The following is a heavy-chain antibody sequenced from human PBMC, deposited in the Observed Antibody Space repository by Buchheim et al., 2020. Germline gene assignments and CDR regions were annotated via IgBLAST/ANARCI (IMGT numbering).Heavy chain of an antibody. Sequence: EVQLVESGGGLVQPGGSLRLSCAASGFTVSSNYMSWVRQAPGKGLEWVSVIYSGGSTSYADSVKGRFTISRDHSKNTLYLQMNSLRAEDTAVYYCARGGSAPKYYDSTGWYNWFDPWGQGTL. J-gene: IGHJ5*02. CDR3: ARGGSAPKYYDSTGWYNWFDP. CDR1: GFTVSSNY. CDR2: IYSGGST. D-gene: IGHD3-22*01. V-gene: IGHV3-66*02.